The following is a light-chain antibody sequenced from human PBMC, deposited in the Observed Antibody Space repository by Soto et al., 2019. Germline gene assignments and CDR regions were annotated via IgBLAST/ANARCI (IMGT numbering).Light chain of an antibody. V-gene: IGLV1-51*01. CDR1: SSNIGNNY. CDR3: GTWDSSLSGVV. CDR2: DKN. J-gene: IGLJ2*01. Sequence: QSVLTQPPSVSAAPGQKVTISCSGSSSNIGNNYVSWYQQLPGTAPKLLIYDKNKRPSGIPDRFSGSKSGTSATLGITGLQTGDAADYYCGTWDSSLSGVVFGGGTKVTVL.